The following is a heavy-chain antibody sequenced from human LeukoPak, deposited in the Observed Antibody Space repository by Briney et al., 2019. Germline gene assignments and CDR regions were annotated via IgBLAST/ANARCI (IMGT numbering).Heavy chain of an antibody. Sequence: GSLRLFCAASGLTLSGHGMHWVRQAPGKGLEWVAIIWHDGNIKYYADSVKGRFIVSRDNYKNTVFLQMNSLRGEDTAVYYCARVGSGSYFLDAFDTWGQGTMVSVSS. CDR2: IWHDGNIK. V-gene: IGHV3-33*01. J-gene: IGHJ3*02. CDR1: GLTLSGHG. D-gene: IGHD1-26*01. CDR3: ARVGSGSYFLDAFDT.